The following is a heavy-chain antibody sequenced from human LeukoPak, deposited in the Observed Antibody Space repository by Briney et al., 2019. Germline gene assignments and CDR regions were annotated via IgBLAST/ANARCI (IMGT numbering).Heavy chain of an antibody. V-gene: IGHV3-30-3*01. CDR1: GFAFSNYA. J-gene: IGHJ6*01. CDR2: ISYDGANN. CDR3: ARDDYGMDV. Sequence: PGGSLRLSCAASGFAFSNYAMHWVRQAPGKGLEWVAFISYDGANNYYADSVKGRFTISRDYSKNTLYLQMNSLRAEDTAVYYCARDDYGMDVWGQGTTVTVSS.